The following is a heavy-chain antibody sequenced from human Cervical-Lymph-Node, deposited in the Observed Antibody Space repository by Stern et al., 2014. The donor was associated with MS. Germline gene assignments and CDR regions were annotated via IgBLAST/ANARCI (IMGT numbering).Heavy chain of an antibody. Sequence: VQLVQSGAAVKKTGESLKISCKLSGYSFTIYYIAWVRQMPGKGLEWMGVIYPYDADTTYSPSFQGQVTISADKSITTAYLQWSSLRASDTAMYYCARHVQGFDYWGQGTLVTVSS. CDR3: ARHVQGFDY. V-gene: IGHV5-51*01. CDR1: GYSFTIYY. J-gene: IGHJ4*02. CDR2: IYPYDADT.